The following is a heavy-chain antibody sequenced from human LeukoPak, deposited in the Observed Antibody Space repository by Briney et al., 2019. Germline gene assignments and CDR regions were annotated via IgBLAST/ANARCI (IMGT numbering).Heavy chain of an antibody. CDR3: ARVRIAAAEFDY. Sequence: GASVKVSCKASGYTFTGYYMHWVRQALGQGLEWMGWINPNSGGTNYAQKFQGRVTMTRDTSISTAYMELSRLRSDDTAVYYCARVRIAAAEFDYWGQGTLVTVSS. CDR2: INPNSGGT. V-gene: IGHV1-2*02. CDR1: GYTFTGYY. J-gene: IGHJ4*02. D-gene: IGHD6-13*01.